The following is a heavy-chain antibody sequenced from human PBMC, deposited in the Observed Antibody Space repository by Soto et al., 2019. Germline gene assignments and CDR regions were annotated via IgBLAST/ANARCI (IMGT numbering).Heavy chain of an antibody. J-gene: IGHJ6*02. Sequence: SETLSLTCTVSGGSISSYYWSWIRQPPGKGLEWIGYIYYSGSTNYNPSLKSRVTISVDTSKNQFSLKLSSVTAADTAVYYCARAVTTVTSAYYYGMDVWGQGTTVT. V-gene: IGHV4-59*01. D-gene: IGHD4-4*01. CDR2: IYYSGST. CDR1: GGSISSYY. CDR3: ARAVTTVTSAYYYGMDV.